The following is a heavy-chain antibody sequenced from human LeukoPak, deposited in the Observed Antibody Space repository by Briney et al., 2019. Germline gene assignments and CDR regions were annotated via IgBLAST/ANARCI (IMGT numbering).Heavy chain of an antibody. CDR2: IIPILGIA. D-gene: IGHD3-3*01. V-gene: IGHV1-69*04. CDR3: ARDYDPEAMRGIDY. CDR1: GGTFSCYA. Sequence: GASVKVSCKASGGTFSCYAISWERQAPGQGLEWMGRIIPILGIANYAQKFQGRVTITADKSTSTAYMELSSLRSEDTAVYYCARDYDPEAMRGIDYWGQGTLVTVSS. J-gene: IGHJ4*02.